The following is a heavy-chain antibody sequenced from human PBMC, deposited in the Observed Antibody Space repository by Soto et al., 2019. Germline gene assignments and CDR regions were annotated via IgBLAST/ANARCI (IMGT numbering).Heavy chain of an antibody. J-gene: IGHJ6*02. V-gene: IGHV1-69*05. CDR2: IVPIFGTT. Sequence: QVQLVQSGAEVKKPGSSVKVSCKVSGGTFSNYAIDWVRLAPGHGLEWMGGIVPIFGTTYNTQKCQGRATIISDDSTTTAYLEMSSLRSEETAIYYCARVEVVAGLFICHGLDVWGQGTAVTVSS. D-gene: IGHD6-19*01. CDR1: GGTFSNYA. CDR3: ARVEVVAGLFICHGLDV.